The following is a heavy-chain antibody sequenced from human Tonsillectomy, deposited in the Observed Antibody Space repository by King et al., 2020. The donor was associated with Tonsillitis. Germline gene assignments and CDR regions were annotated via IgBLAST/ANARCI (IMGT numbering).Heavy chain of an antibody. Sequence: VQLVESGAEVKKPGASVKVSCKASGYTFTSFGISLVRLAPGQGLEWMGWISAYDGNTNYAQKLQGRVTMTTDSSTSTAYMELRSLRSDDTAVYYCARDPGYSSGWYLDYWGQGTLVTVSS. CDR2: ISAYDGNT. D-gene: IGHD6-19*01. V-gene: IGHV1-18*01. J-gene: IGHJ4*02. CDR1: GYTFTSFG. CDR3: ARDPGYSSGWYLDY.